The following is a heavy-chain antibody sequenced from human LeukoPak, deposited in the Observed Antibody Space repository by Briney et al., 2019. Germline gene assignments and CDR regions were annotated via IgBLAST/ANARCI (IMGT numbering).Heavy chain of an antibody. CDR3: ARGGGSYWYFDL. CDR1: GGSISTYY. Sequence: KTSETLSLTCTVSGGSISTYYWSWIRQPPGKGLELIGYINHIGRTNYNTSLKSRVTISVGTSNNQFSLNLSSVTAADTAVYYCARGGGSYWYFDLWGRGTLVTVSS. D-gene: IGHD5-12*01. J-gene: IGHJ2*01. V-gene: IGHV4-59*01. CDR2: INHIGRT.